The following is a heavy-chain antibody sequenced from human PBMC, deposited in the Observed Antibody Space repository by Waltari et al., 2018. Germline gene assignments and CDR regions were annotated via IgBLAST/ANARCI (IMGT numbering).Heavy chain of an antibody. CDR2: ISGSSNYI. V-gene: IGHV3-21*01. J-gene: IGHJ6*02. CDR1: GFTFRCFT. Sequence: EMQLVESGGGLVKPGGSLRPSCAASGFTFRCFTMNWVRQAPGKGLEWVSYISGSSNYIYYADSVKGRFTISRDNAKNSLYLQMNSLRAEDTAVYYCAREKGHYYYGMDVWGQGTTVTVSS. CDR3: AREKGHYYYGMDV.